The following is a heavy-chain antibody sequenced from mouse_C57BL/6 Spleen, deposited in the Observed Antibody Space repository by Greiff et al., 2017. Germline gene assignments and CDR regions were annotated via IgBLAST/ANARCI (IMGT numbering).Heavy chain of an antibody. CDR3: ARDPGYTNFAWFAY. V-gene: IGHV1-64*01. CDR1: GYTFTSYW. J-gene: IGHJ3*01. D-gene: IGHD2-5*01. Sequence: QVQLQQPGAELVKPGASVKLSCKASGYTFTSYWMHWVKQRPGQGLEWIGMIQPNSGSTNYNEKFKSKATLTVDKSSSTAYMQLSSLTSEDSAVYYCARDPGYTNFAWFAYWGQGTLVTVSA. CDR2: IQPNSGST.